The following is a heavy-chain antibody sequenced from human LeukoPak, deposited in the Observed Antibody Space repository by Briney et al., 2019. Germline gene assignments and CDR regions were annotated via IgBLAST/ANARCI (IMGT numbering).Heavy chain of an antibody. CDR1: GGSVSSYY. CDR3: ARREGPNYDYVWGSYRNNWFDP. CDR2: IYYSGSS. D-gene: IGHD3-16*02. Sequence: SETLSLTCTVSGGSVSSYYWTWIRQAPGRGLEWIGYIYYSGSSNYNPSLKSRVTISVDTSKNQFSLKLSSVTAADTAVYYCARREGPNYDYVWGSYRNNWFDPWGQGTLVTVSS. J-gene: IGHJ5*02. V-gene: IGHV4-59*02.